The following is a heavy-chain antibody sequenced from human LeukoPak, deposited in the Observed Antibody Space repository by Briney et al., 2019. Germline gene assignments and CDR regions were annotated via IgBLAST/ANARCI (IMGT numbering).Heavy chain of an antibody. D-gene: IGHD1-14*01. Sequence: GGSLRLSCAASGLTFNNYAMNWVRQAPGKGLEWVSVISGSGGTTYYADSVKGRFTISRDSSKNTLYLQMNSLRAEDTAVYYCAKVSGGGLYYDGMDVWGQETTVTVSS. CDR3: AKVSGGGLYYDGMDV. CDR1: GLTFNNYA. CDR2: ISGSGGTT. V-gene: IGHV3-23*01. J-gene: IGHJ6*02.